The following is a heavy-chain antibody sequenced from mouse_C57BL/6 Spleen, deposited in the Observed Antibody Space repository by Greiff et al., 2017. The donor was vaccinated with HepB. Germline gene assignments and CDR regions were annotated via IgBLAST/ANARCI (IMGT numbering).Heavy chain of an antibody. D-gene: IGHD2-1*01. Sequence: QVQLQQPGAELVMPGASVKLSCKASGYTFPSYWMHWVKQRPGQGLEWIGEIDPSDSYTNYNQKFKGKSTLTVDKSSSTAYMQLSSLTSEDSAVYYCAILYYGNYVDYWGQGTTLTVSS. CDR1: GYTFPSYW. CDR3: AILYYGNYVDY. CDR2: IDPSDSYT. V-gene: IGHV1-69*01. J-gene: IGHJ2*01.